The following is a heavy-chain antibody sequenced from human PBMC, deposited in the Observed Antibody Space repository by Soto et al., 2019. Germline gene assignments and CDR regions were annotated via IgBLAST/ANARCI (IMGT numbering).Heavy chain of an antibody. D-gene: IGHD3-16*01. V-gene: IGHV3-30*04. CDR1: GFTFSSYA. CDR2: VSYDGSIE. J-gene: IGHJ4*02. Sequence: GGSLRLSCTGSGFTFSSYAMRWVRLAPGKGLEWVAVVSYDGSIENYADSVRGRFTISRDNSKNTVFLQMNSLRVEDTAVYYCAKDLYYYDFSLDDYWGQGTLVTVS. CDR3: AKDLYYYDFSLDDY.